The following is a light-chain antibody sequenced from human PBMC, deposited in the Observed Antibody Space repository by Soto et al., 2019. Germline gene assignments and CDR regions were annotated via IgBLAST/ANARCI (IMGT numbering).Light chain of an antibody. CDR2: EVN. Sequence: QSALTQPPSASGSPGQSVTISCTGTSSDVGSYNYVSWYQQHPGKAPKLMLYEVNKRPSGVPDRVSGSMSGNTASLTVSGLQAEDEADYYCISYAGSNTVLFGGGTKRTVL. CDR3: ISYAGSNTVL. V-gene: IGLV2-8*01. CDR1: SSDVGSYNY. J-gene: IGLJ2*01.